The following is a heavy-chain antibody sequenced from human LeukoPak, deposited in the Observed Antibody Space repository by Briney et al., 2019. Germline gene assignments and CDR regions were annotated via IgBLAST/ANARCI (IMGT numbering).Heavy chain of an antibody. J-gene: IGHJ4*02. CDR3: ARRGYSPDYAPWFDY. D-gene: IGHD4-17*01. V-gene: IGHV4-59*08. CDR2: IYYSGST. Sequence: SETLSLTCTVSGGSISSYYWSWIRQPPGKGLEWIGYIYYSGSTNYNPSLKGRVTISVDKSKNQFSLKVSSVTAADTAMYYCARRGYSPDYAPWFDYWGQGTLVTVSS. CDR1: GGSISSYY.